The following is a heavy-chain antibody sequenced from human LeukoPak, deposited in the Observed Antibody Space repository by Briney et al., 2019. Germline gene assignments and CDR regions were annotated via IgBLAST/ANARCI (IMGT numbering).Heavy chain of an antibody. Sequence: PGGSLRLSCAASGFSFSTTWMTWVRQTPGKGLELVANINIDGSQRYHADSVEGRFTISRDNVKNTLYLQMSSLRAEDTALYFCAKKAQYNGNYPLDYWGQGTLVTVSS. J-gene: IGHJ4*02. CDR3: AKKAQYNGNYPLDY. V-gene: IGHV3-7*03. D-gene: IGHD1-26*01. CDR1: GFSFSTTW. CDR2: INIDGSQR.